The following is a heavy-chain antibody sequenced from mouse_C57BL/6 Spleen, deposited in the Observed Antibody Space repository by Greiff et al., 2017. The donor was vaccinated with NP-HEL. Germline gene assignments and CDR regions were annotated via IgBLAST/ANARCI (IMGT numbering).Heavy chain of an antibody. J-gene: IGHJ2*01. D-gene: IGHD3-2*02. CDR2: IYPGDGDT. V-gene: IGHV1-82*01. CDR3: ARETTAQATRYYFDY. CDR1: GYAFSSSW. Sequence: QVQLQQSGPELVKPGASVKISCKASGYAFSSSWMNWVKQRPGKGLEWIGRIYPGDGDTNYNGKFKGKATLTADKSSSTAYMQLSSLTSEDSAVYFCARETTAQATRYYFDYWGQGTTLTVSS.